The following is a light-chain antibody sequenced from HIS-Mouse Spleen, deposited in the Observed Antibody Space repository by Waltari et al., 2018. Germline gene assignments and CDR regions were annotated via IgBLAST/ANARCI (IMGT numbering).Light chain of an antibody. Sequence: SYELTQPPSVSVSPGQTARITCSGDALPKQYAYWYQQKPGQAPVLVIYKDSEKPSGIPERCSGSSSGTTVTLTIRGVQAEDEADYYCQSADSSGTGWVFGGGTKLTVL. CDR2: KDS. CDR1: ALPKQY. CDR3: QSADSSGTGWV. V-gene: IGLV3-25*03. J-gene: IGLJ3*02.